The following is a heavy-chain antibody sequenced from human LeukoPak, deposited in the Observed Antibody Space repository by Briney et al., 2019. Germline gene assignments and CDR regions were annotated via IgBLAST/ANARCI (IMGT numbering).Heavy chain of an antibody. CDR1: GFTFSSYA. CDR3: AKDVDLVGAAYFDY. V-gene: IGHV3-23*01. CDR2: FSGSGGST. J-gene: IGHJ4*02. Sequence: GGSLRLSCAASGFTFSSYAMSWVRQAPGKGLEWVSAFSGSGGSTYYADSVKGRFTISRDNSKNTLYLQMNSLRAEDTAVYYCAKDVDLVGAAYFDYWGQGTLVTVSS. D-gene: IGHD1-26*01.